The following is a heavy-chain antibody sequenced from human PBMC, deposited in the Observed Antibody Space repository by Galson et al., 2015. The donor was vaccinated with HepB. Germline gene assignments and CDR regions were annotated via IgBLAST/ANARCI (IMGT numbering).Heavy chain of an antibody. Sequence: QSGAEVKKPGDSLRISCKGSSYSLTSYWINWVRQMPGKGLEWMGKIAVSDSYTYYSPSFQGHVTISVDKSISTAYLQWTSLKASDTAMYYCARAYNWNHENPYCMDVWGQGTIVTVSS. CDR2: IAVSDSYT. CDR1: SYSLTSYW. D-gene: IGHD1-14*01. J-gene: IGHJ6*02. V-gene: IGHV5-10-1*01. CDR3: ARAYNWNHENPYCMDV.